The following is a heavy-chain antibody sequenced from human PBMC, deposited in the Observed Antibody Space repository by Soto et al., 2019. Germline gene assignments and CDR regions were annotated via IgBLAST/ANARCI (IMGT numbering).Heavy chain of an antibody. J-gene: IGHJ6*02. D-gene: IGHD2-2*01. CDR2: ISYDGSNK. V-gene: IGHV3-30*18. CDR3: AKDGVVVVPAAMKYYYYGMAV. Sequence: QVQLVESGGGVVQPGRSLRLSCAASGFTFSSYGMHWVRQAPGKGLEWVAVISYDGSNKYYADSVKGRFTISRDNSKNTLYLQMNSLRAEDTAVYYCAKDGVVVVPAAMKYYYYGMAVWGQGTTVTVSS. CDR1: GFTFSSYG.